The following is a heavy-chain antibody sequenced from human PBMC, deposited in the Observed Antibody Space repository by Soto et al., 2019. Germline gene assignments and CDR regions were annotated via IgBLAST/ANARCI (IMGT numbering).Heavy chain of an antibody. V-gene: IGHV3-30*03. J-gene: IGHJ1*01. CDR3: ARGTDYADLGNAEYFHP. CDR1: GFNFRTYG. CDR2: ISKDGSHS. Sequence: QVQLVESGGGVVQPGRSLRLSCAASGFNFRTYGIHWVRQAPGKGQEWVALISKDGSHSYYAHSVKGRFTTSRDNSQNKAFLQVNSLRADDTAVYFCARGTDYADLGNAEYFHPWGQGTLVTVSS. D-gene: IGHD4-17*01.